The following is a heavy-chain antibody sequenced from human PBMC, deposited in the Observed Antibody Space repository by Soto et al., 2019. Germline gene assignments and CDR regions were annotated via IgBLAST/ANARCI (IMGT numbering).Heavy chain of an antibody. V-gene: IGHV1-18*01. Sequence: QVQLVQSGAEVKKPGASVKVSCKASGYTFTSYGISWVRQAPGQGLEWMGWISAYNGNTNYAQKLQGRVTMTTDTATRTAYRELRSLRSDDTGVYYCARVVGFPEMVRGVIINWFDPWGQGTLVTVSS. CDR1: GYTFTSYG. D-gene: IGHD3-10*01. J-gene: IGHJ5*02. CDR3: ARVVGFPEMVRGVIINWFDP. CDR2: ISAYNGNT.